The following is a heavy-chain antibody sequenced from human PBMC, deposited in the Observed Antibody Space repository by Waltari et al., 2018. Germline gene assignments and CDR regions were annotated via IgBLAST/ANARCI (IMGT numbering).Heavy chain of an antibody. J-gene: IGHJ6*03. CDR3: AKAPGGGYSYGAPRKSYYYYYYMDV. V-gene: IGHV1-2*02. CDR1: GYTFTGYY. Sequence: QVQLVQSGAEAKKPGASVKVSCKASGYTFTGYYMHWVRQAPGQGLEWMGWINPNSGGTNYAQKFQGRVTMTRDTSISTAYMELSRLRSDDTAVYYCAKAPGGGYSYGAPRKSYYYYYYMDV. D-gene: IGHD5-18*01. CDR2: INPNSGGT.